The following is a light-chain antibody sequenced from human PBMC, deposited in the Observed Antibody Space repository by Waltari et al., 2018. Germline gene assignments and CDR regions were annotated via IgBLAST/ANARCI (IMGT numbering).Light chain of an antibody. J-gene: IGLJ2*01. CDR1: SSDVGSYNL. CDR3: CSYAGSSTLV. V-gene: IGLV2-23*02. Sequence: QSALTQPASVSGSPAQSITLSCTGTSSDVGSYNLVSWYQQHPGKSPKLMIYEVTKRPSGVSNRVSGSKSGNTASLTISGLQAEDEADYYCCSYAGSSTLVFGGGTKLTVL. CDR2: EVT.